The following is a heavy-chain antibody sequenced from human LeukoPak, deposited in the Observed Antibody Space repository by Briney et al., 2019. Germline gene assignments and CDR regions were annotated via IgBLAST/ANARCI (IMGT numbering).Heavy chain of an antibody. CDR1: GYIFTNYW. Sequence: GESLKICCKGSGYIFTNYWIAWVRQMPGKGLEWMGIINPVNSDTTYSPSFRGQVTMSVDKSIETAYLQWSSLEASDTAIYYCARHDLPVGCTSSSCPYGSWFDPWGRGTQVTVSP. D-gene: IGHD2-2*01. CDR2: INPVNSDT. CDR3: ARHDLPVGCTSSSCPYGSWFDP. V-gene: IGHV5-51*01. J-gene: IGHJ5*02.